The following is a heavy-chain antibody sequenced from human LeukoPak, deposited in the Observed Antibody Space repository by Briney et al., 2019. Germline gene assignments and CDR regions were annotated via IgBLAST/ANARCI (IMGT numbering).Heavy chain of an antibody. J-gene: IGHJ4*02. V-gene: IGHV4-34*01. CDR1: GGSFSGYY. CDR3: ARVITVRGVIFDY. Sequence: PSETLSLTCAVYGGSFSGYYWSWIRQPPGKGLEWIGEINRSGSTNYNPSLKSRVTISVDTSKNQFSLKLSSVTAADTAVYYCARVITVRGVIFDYWGQGTLVTVSS. D-gene: IGHD3-16*01. CDR2: INRSGST.